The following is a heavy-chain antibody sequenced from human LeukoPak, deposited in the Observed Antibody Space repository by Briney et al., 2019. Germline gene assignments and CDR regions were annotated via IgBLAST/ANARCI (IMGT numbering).Heavy chain of an antibody. V-gene: IGHV4-59*08. CDR2: IYYSGTT. J-gene: IGHJ6*02. CDR1: DGSISSYY. Sequence: SETLSLTCTVSDGSISSYYWSWIRQPPGKGLEWIGYIYYSGTTNYNPSLKSRVTISVDTFKNQFSLNLSSVTAADTAVYYCARHSYYYYGMDVWGQGTTVTVSS. CDR3: ARHSYYYYGMDV.